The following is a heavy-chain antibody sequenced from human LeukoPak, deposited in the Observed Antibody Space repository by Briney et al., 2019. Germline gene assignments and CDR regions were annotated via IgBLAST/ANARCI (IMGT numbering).Heavy chain of an antibody. J-gene: IGHJ6*02. CDR1: GFTFDDYA. CDR3: AKVLRGGSYYYYGMDV. CDR2: ISWHSGSI. Sequence: GGSLRLSCAASGFTFDDYAMHWVRQAPGKGLEWVSGISWHSGSIGYADSVKGRFTISRDNAKNSLYLQMNSLRAEDTALYYCAKVLRGGSYYYYGMDVWGQGTTVTVSS. V-gene: IGHV3-9*01. D-gene: IGHD1-26*01.